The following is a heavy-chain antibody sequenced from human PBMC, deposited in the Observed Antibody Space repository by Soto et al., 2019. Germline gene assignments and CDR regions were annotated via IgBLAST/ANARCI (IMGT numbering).Heavy chain of an antibody. Sequence: GGSLRLSCAASGFTFSSYAMSWVRQAPGRGLEWVSAISGSGGSTYYADSVKGRFTISRDNSKNTLYLQMNSLRAEDTAVYYCAKFHTSGSTVDYWGQGTLVTVSS. D-gene: IGHD3-10*01. CDR2: ISGSGGST. CDR1: GFTFSSYA. J-gene: IGHJ4*02. V-gene: IGHV3-23*01. CDR3: AKFHTSGSTVDY.